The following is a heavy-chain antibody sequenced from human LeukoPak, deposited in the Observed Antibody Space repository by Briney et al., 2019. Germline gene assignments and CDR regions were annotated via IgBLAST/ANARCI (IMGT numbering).Heavy chain of an antibody. V-gene: IGHV4-59*01. D-gene: IGHD1-7*01. CDR3: PRGVHWSYVY. J-gene: IGHJ4*02. CDR2: IHYSGTA. CDR1: GGSISTYY. Sequence: PSETLSLTCTVSGGSISTYYWSWIRQPPGEGLEWIGYIHYSGTANYNPSLKSRVTISLDPSKNQFSLKLSSVTAADTAVYYCPRGVHWSYVYWGQGTLVTVSS.